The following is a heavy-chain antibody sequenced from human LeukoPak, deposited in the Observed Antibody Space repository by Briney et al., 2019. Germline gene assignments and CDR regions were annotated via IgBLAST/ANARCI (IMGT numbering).Heavy chain of an antibody. Sequence: ASVKVSCKASGYTFTSYAMNWVRQAPGQGLEWMGWINTNTGNPTHAQGFTGRFVFSLDTSVSTAYLQISSLKAEDTAVYYCARDYPAAPGYYYYYGMDVWGQGTTVTVSS. CDR3: ARDYPAAPGYYYYYGMDV. V-gene: IGHV7-4-1*02. D-gene: IGHD2-2*01. CDR1: GYTFTSYA. J-gene: IGHJ6*02. CDR2: INTNTGNP.